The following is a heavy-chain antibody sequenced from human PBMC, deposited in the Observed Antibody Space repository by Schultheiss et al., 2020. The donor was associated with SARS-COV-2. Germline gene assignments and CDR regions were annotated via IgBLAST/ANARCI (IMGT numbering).Heavy chain of an antibody. CDR1: GGSISSYY. CDR2: IYYSGST. Sequence: GSLRLSCTVSGGSISSYYWSWIRQPPGKGLEWIGYIYYSGSTNYNPSLKSRVTISVDTSKNQFSLKLSSVTAADTAVYYCASLVAVDYYYYGMDVWGQGTTVTVSS. V-gene: IGHV4-59*01. J-gene: IGHJ6*02. CDR3: ASLVAVDYYYYGMDV. D-gene: IGHD4-23*01.